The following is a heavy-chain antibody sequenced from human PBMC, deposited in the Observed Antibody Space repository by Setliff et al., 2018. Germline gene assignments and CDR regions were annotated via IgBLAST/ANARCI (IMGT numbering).Heavy chain of an antibody. CDR2: MYYSRDT. D-gene: IGHD5-18*01. J-gene: IGHJ4*02. V-gene: IGHV4-59*08. CDR1: GGSVRGYY. Sequence: PSETLSLTCTVSGGSVRGYYWSWIRQPPGKGLEWIGYMYYSRDTNYNPSLKSRVTISVDTSKNQFSLELRSVTAADTAVYYCARLPPLHTPMALTFDYWGQGILVTVSS. CDR3: ARLPPLHTPMALTFDY.